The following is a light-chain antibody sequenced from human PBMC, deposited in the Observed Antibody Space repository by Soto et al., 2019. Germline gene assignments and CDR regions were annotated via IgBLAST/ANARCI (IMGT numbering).Light chain of an antibody. V-gene: IGKV3-15*01. CDR3: QQYNNWPWT. CDR1: QSVSSN. J-gene: IGKJ1*01. Sequence: EIVMTQSPATLSVSPGERATLSRRASQSVSSNLAWYQQKPGQAPRLLIYGAFTRATGIPARFSGSGSGTEFTLTISTLQSEDFAVYYCQQYNNWPWTFGQGTKVDIK. CDR2: GAF.